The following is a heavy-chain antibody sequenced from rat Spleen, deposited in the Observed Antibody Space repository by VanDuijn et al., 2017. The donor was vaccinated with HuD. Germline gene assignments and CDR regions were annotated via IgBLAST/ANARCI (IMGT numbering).Heavy chain of an antibody. Sequence: EVQLVEPGGGLVHPGESLKLSCVASGFTFSSYWMFWIRQAPGEGLEWLSSISPDGGSTYYPDSMKGRFTISRDNAESIVYLQMNSLKSEDTATYYCAVAGYGYWGQGVMVTVSS. CDR1: GFTFSSYW. V-gene: IGHV5-58*01. D-gene: IGHD1-7*01. CDR3: AVAGYGY. CDR2: ISPDGGST. J-gene: IGHJ2*01.